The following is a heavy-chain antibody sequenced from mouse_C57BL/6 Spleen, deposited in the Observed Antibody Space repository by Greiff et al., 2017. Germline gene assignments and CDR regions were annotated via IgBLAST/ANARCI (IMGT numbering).Heavy chain of an antibody. J-gene: IGHJ2*01. V-gene: IGHV5-4*01. CDR3: ARDLITAGYFGY. CDR2: ISDGGSYT. D-gene: IGHD2-4*01. CDR1: GFTFSSYA. Sequence: EVQVVESGGGLVKPGGSLKLSCAASGFTFSSYAMSWVRQTPEKRLEWVATISDGGSYTYYPDNVKGRFTISRDNAKNNLYLQMSHLKSEDTAMYYCARDLITAGYFGYGGQGTTLTVSS.